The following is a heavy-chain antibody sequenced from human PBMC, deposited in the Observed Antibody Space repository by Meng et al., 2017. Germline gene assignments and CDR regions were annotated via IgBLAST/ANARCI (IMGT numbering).Heavy chain of an antibody. Sequence: KQSAPTPVTPTTTPPMTCTFPGFSLSTSGVGVGWIRQPPGKALEWLALIYWDDDKRYSPSLKSRLTITKDTSKNQVVLTMTNMDPVDTATYYCAHADGTGGDFDYWGQGTLVTVSS. CDR2: IYWDDDK. CDR1: GFSLSTSGVG. V-gene: IGHV2-5*02. CDR3: AHADGTGGDFDY. J-gene: IGHJ4*02. D-gene: IGHD5-24*01.